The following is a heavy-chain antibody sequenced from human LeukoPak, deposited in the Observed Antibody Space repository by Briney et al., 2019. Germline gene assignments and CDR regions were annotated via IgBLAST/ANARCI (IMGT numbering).Heavy chain of an antibody. J-gene: IGHJ5*02. V-gene: IGHV1-8*03. D-gene: IGHD3-3*01. CDR1: GYTFTSYD. CDR3: AREAITIFGVVRTQTTTSPHRFDP. Sequence: GASVKVSCKASGYTFTSYDVNWVRQATGQGLEWMGWMNPNSGNTGYAEKFQGRVTITRNTSISTAYMELSSLRSDDTAVYYCAREAITIFGVVRTQTTTSPHRFDPWGQGTLVTVSS. CDR2: MNPNSGNT.